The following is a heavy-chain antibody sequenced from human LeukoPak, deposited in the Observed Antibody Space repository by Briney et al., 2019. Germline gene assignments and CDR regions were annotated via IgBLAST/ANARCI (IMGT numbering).Heavy chain of an antibody. D-gene: IGHD3-3*01. V-gene: IGHV3-53*04. J-gene: IGHJ4*02. CDR1: GFNVSNNY. CDR2: IYSGGST. Sequence: PGGSLRLSCAASGFNVSNNYMSWVRQAAGKGLEWVSVIYSGGSTYYADSVKGRFTISRHNSKNMQYLQMNSLRAEDTAVYDCARGRSVLDYWGQGTRATV. CDR3: ARGRSVLDY.